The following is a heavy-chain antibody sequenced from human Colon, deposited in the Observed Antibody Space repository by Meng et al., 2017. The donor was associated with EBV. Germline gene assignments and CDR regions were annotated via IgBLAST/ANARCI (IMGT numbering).Heavy chain of an antibody. J-gene: IGHJ5*02. CDR3: ARVSGRSFDP. CDR1: GDSVATGRYY. CDR2: IYYIGGT. Sequence: QVQLQESGPGLVKPSETLSLTCIVSGDSVATGRYYWSWIRQPPGKGLEWIAYIYYIGGTNYNPSLKSRLTISLDTSKNQFSLSLRSVTAADTAVYYCARVSGRSFDPWGQGTLVTVSS. V-gene: IGHV4-61*01. D-gene: IGHD3-10*01.